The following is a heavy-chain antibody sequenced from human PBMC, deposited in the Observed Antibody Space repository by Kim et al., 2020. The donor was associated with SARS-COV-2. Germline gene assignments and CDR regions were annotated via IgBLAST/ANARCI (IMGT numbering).Heavy chain of an antibody. CDR3: ARKPTEDTARYFDY. Sequence: GGSLILSCAASGFLFSNHALRWVRQAPGKGLEWVASITDSGSKTYYAESVKGRFTISRDNSKNTLYLQMNRLRDEDTAVYYCARKPTEDTARYFDYWGQG. V-gene: IGHV3-23*01. CDR1: GFLFSNHA. CDR2: ITDSGSKT. D-gene: IGHD1-20*01. J-gene: IGHJ4*02.